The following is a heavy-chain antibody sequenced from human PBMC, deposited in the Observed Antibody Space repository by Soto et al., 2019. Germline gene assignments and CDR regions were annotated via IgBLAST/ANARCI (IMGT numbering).Heavy chain of an antibody. D-gene: IGHD3-3*01. CDR2: IYWDDDK. CDR3: THSRVVISDNFDY. V-gene: IGHV2-5*02. CDR1: GFSLNTNGVG. J-gene: IGHJ4*02. Sequence: QITLKESGPTLVKPTQTLTLTCTFSGFSLNTNGVGVGWIRQPPGKALEWLAVIYWDDDKRYSPSLESRLSISKDTSKNPVVLTLTNMDPVDTATYYCTHSRVVISDNFDYWGQGPLVTVSS.